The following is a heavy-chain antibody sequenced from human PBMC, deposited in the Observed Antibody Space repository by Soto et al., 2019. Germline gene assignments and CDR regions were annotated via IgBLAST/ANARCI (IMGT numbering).Heavy chain of an antibody. CDR1: GFTFSSYG. Sequence: GGSLRLSCAASGFTFSSYGMHWVRQAPGKGLEWVAVISYDGSNKYYADSVKGRFTISRDNSKNTLYLQMNSLRAEDTAVYYCATFKFPMVRPQPYFDYWGQGTLVTVYS. V-gene: IGHV3-30*03. D-gene: IGHD3-10*01. CDR3: ATFKFPMVRPQPYFDY. CDR2: ISYDGSNK. J-gene: IGHJ4*02.